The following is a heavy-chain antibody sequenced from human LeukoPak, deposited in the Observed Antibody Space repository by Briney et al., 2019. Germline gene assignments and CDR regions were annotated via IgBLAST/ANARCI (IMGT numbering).Heavy chain of an antibody. CDR2: IYSGGST. CDR1: GFTVSSNY. CDR3: ARVPSYGSGSDAFDI. Sequence: GGSLRLSCAASGFTVSSNYMSWVRQAPGKGLEWVSVIYSGGSTYYADSVKGRFTISRDNSKNTLYLQMNSLRAEVTAVYYCARVPSYGSGSDAFDIWGQGTMVTVSS. V-gene: IGHV3-53*01. J-gene: IGHJ3*02. D-gene: IGHD3-10*01.